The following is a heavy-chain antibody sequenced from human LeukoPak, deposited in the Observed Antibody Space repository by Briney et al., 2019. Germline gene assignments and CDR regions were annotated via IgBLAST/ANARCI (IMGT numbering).Heavy chain of an antibody. CDR1: GFTFSDYW. D-gene: IGHD2-15*01. CDR2: ISSSSSYT. J-gene: IGHJ4*02. CDR3: ARDPYCGGGSCYSNYFDY. Sequence: GGSQRLSCAVSGFTFSDYWMTWIRQAPGKGLEWISYISSSSSYTNYADSVKGRFTISRDNAKNSLYLQMNTLRAEDTAVYYCARDPYCGGGSCYSNYFDYWGQGTLVTVSS. V-gene: IGHV3-11*06.